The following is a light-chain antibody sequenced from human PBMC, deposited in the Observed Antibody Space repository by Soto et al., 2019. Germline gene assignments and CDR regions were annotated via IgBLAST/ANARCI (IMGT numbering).Light chain of an antibody. J-gene: IGLJ1*01. CDR3: SSYTSSSTLGV. V-gene: IGLV2-14*01. CDR1: SSDFGGYNY. CDR2: DVS. Sequence: LTQPASVSGSPGQSITISCTGTSSDFGGYNYVSWYQQHPGKAPKLMIYDVSNRPSGVSNRFSGSKSGNTASLTISGLQAEDEADYYCSSYTSSSTLGVFGTGTKVTVL.